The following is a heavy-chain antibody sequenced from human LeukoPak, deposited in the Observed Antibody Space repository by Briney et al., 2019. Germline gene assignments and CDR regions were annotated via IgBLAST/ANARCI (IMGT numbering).Heavy chain of an antibody. CDR1: GFTFSSYE. Sequence: PGGSLRLSCAASGFTFSSYEVNWVRQAPGKGLVWVSRINSDGSSTSYADSVKGRFTISRDNAKNTLYLQMNSLRAEDTAMYYCARGSDCSGGSCYSYWYFDLWGRGALVTVSS. CDR2: INSDGSST. J-gene: IGHJ2*01. V-gene: IGHV3-74*01. CDR3: ARGSDCSGGSCYSYWYFDL. D-gene: IGHD2-15*01.